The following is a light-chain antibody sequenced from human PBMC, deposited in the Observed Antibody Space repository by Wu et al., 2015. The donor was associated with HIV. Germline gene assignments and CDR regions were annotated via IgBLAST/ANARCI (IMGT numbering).Light chain of an antibody. J-gene: IGKJ2*01. CDR1: QNINNF. V-gene: IGKV1-5*03. Sequence: DIQMTQSPSTLSASVGDRVTITCRASQNINNFLAWYQHKPGKAPKLLIYQASSLESGVPSRFVGRGSGTEFTLTISRLQPEDFATYYCLQDYNYPYTFGQGTKLGIK. CDR3: LQDYNYPYT. CDR2: QAS.